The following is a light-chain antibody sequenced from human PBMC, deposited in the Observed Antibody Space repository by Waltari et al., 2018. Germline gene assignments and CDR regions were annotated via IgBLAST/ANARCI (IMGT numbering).Light chain of an antibody. CDR2: VIS. CDR1: QTINKY. Sequence: DIQMTQSPSSLSASVGDRVTITSRASQTINKYLNWYQKKPGRAPKVLISVISYLHTGVPSRFSGSGSGTDFTLTISSLQPEDFATYYCQQSDSLPLTFGGGTKVEIK. V-gene: IGKV1-39*01. J-gene: IGKJ4*01. CDR3: QQSDSLPLT.